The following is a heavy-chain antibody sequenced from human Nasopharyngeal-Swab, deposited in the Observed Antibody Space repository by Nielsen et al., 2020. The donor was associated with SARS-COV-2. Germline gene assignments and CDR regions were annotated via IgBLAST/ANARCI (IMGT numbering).Heavy chain of an antibody. J-gene: IGHJ4*01. CDR2: IFSNDEK. V-gene: IGHV2-26*01. D-gene: IGHD5-24*01. CDR3: ARFSRDGYNRYFDY. Sequence: WIRQSPGKALEWLAHIFSNDEKSYSTSLKTRLTISKDTSKSQVVLTMTYMDPGDPATYYCARFSRDGYNRYFDYWGHGALVTVSS.